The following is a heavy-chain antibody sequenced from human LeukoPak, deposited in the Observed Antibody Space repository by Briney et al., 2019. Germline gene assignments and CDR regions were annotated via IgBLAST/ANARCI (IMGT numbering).Heavy chain of an antibody. CDR2: IYSGGST. CDR1: GFTVSSNY. V-gene: IGHV3-53*01. CDR3: ARGARIAVAGTSFDY. D-gene: IGHD6-19*01. J-gene: IGHJ4*02. Sequence: GGSLRLSCAASGFTVSSNYMSWVRQAPGKGLEWVSVIYSGGSTYYADSVKGRFTISRDNSKNTLYLQMNSLRAEDTAVYYCARGARIAVAGTSFDYWGQGTLVTVSS.